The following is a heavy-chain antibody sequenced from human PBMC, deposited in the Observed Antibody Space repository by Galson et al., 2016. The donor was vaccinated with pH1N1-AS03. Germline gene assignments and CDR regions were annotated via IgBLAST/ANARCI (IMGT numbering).Heavy chain of an antibody. D-gene: IGHD5-24*01. CDR3: VKGDNWDSPSMTFHY. CDR2: INYSGNT. J-gene: IGHJ1*01. V-gene: IGHV4-34*01. CDR1: GGSLSGYY. Sequence: SETLSLTCDIQGGSLSGYYWGWIRQPPGKGLEYIGEINYSGNTNYNPSLKSRVLISKGTSKNQFSLTIMSLTAADTAIYFCVKGDNWDSPSMTFHYWGQGTLVTVSS.